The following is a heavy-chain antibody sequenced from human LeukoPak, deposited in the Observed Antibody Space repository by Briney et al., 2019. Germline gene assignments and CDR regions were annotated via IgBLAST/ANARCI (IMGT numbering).Heavy chain of an antibody. V-gene: IGHV3-9*01. Sequence: SGGSLRLSCAASGLTFDDYAMHWVRQAPGKGLERVSGISWNSGSIGYADSVKGRFTISRDNAKNSLYLQMNSLRAEDTALYYCAKEAAYDYVWGSYRRNYYFDYWGQGTLVTVSS. D-gene: IGHD3-16*02. CDR2: ISWNSGSI. J-gene: IGHJ4*02. CDR1: GLTFDDYA. CDR3: AKEAAYDYVWGSYRRNYYFDY.